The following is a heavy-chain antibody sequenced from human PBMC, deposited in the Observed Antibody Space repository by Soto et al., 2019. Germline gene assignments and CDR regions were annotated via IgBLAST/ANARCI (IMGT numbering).Heavy chain of an antibody. D-gene: IGHD3-10*01. V-gene: IGHV4-39*07. CDR2: IYYSGST. CDR3: ARTTMDYYYYGMDV. CDR1: GGSISSSNSY. J-gene: IGHJ6*02. Sequence: SETLSLTCTVSGGSISSSNSYWGWIRQPPGKGLEWIGNIYYSGSTNYNPSLKSRVTISVDTSKNQFSLKLSSVTAADTAVYYCARTTMDYYYYGMDVWGQGATVTVSS.